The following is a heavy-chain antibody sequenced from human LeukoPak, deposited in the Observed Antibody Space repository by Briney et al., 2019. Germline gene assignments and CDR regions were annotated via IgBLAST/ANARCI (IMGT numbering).Heavy chain of an antibody. Sequence: GGSLRLSSAASGFTFSSYGMHWVRQAPGKGLEWVAFIRYDGSNKYYADSVKGRFTISRDNSKNTLYLQMNSLRAEDTAVYYCAHYDILTGPFDYWGQGTLVTVSS. CDR2: IRYDGSNK. D-gene: IGHD3-9*01. J-gene: IGHJ4*02. V-gene: IGHV3-30*02. CDR1: GFTFSSYG. CDR3: AHYDILTGPFDY.